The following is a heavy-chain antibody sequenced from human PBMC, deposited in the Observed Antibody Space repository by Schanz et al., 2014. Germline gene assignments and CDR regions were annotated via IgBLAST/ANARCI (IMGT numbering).Heavy chain of an antibody. Sequence: QVQLQESGPGLVKASGTLSLTCAVSGGSIGSSNWWSWVRQPPGKGLEWIGEVYHSGTTNYNPSLKSRVTISVDTSKNQFSLKLTSVTAADTAVYYCARLDGFGYWGQGTLXTVSS. CDR2: VYHSGTT. CDR3: ARLDGFGY. D-gene: IGHD3-10*01. V-gene: IGHV4-4*02. J-gene: IGHJ4*02. CDR1: GGSIGSSNW.